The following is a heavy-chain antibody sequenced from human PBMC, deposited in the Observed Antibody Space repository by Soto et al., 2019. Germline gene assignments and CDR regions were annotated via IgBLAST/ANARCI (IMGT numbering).Heavy chain of an antibody. D-gene: IGHD5-12*01. CDR1: GFTFSSYS. CDR3: AAMSRGYSGYVKY. Sequence: EVQLVESGGGLVQPGGSLRLSCAASGFTFSSYSMSWVRQTPGKGLEWVSHISGGSSLIYYADSVKGRFTISRDIAENSLYLQMNSLRAEDTAVYYCAAMSRGYSGYVKYWGQGTVVTVSS. CDR2: ISGGSSLI. V-gene: IGHV3-48*01. J-gene: IGHJ4*02.